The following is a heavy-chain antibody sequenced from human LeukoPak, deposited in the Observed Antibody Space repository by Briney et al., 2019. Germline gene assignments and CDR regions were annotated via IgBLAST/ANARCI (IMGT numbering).Heavy chain of an antibody. CDR2: ITKSGDST. CDR1: GFTFSAFG. CDR3: AKRDTAMVFQH. J-gene: IGHJ1*01. D-gene: IGHD5-18*01. V-gene: IGHV3-23*01. Sequence: GGSLRLSCAASGFTFSAFGMNWVRQAPGKGLEWVSTITKSGDSTYYVDSVKGRFTISRDNSKNTLYLQMNSLRAEDTAVYYCAKRDTAMVFQHWGQGTLVTVSS.